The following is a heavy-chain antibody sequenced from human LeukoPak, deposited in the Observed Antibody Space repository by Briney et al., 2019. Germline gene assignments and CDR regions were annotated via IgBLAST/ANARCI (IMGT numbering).Heavy chain of an antibody. CDR2: IYYSRST. CDR3: ARGVTMIVVVIHDWYFDL. D-gene: IGHD3-22*01. CDR1: GFTFSDYY. Sequence: NPGGSLRLSCAASGFTFSDYYMSWIRQPPGKGLEWIGSIYYSRSTYYNPSLKSRVTISVDTSKNQFSLKLSSVTAADTAVYYCARGVTMIVVVIHDWYFDLWGRGTLVTVSS. V-gene: IGHV4-38-2*01. J-gene: IGHJ2*01.